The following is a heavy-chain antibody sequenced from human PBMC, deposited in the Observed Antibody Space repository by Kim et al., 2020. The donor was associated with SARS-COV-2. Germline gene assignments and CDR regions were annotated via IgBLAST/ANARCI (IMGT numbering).Heavy chain of an antibody. CDR3: AWTNVLLWFGELSY. D-gene: IGHD3-10*01. V-gene: IGHV3-7*03. J-gene: IGHJ4*02. Sequence: DSVKDRLPITRDNAKNALYLQMNSLRAEDTAVYYCAWTNVLLWFGELSYWGPGTLVTVSS.